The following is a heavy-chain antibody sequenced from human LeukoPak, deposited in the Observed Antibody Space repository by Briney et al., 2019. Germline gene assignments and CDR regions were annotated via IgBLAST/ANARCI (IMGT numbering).Heavy chain of an antibody. CDR1: GGSISSGDYY. CDR3: ASVPLVGYCSSTSCEKGWFDP. J-gene: IGHJ5*02. CDR2: IYYSGST. Sequence: SETLSLTCTVSGGSISSGDYYWSWIRQPPGKGLEWIGYIYYSGSTYYNSSLKSRVTISVDRSKNQFSLKLSSVTAADTAVYYCASVPLVGYCSSTSCEKGWFDPWGQGTLVTVSS. D-gene: IGHD2-2*01. V-gene: IGHV4-30-4*01.